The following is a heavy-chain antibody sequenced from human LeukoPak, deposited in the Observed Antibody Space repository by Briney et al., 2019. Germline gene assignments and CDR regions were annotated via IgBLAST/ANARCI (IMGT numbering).Heavy chain of an antibody. CDR2: IKKSGSET. Sequence: GGSLTLSCAASGFPFSPDWMNWVRQAPGKGLEWVAMIKKSGSETHYVDSVKGRFTISRDSARNSLYLQMSSLKADDTAVYYCASLDTAAIRTGGYWGQGTLVTVSS. CDR1: GFPFSPDW. CDR3: ASLDTAAIRTGGY. J-gene: IGHJ4*02. V-gene: IGHV3-7*01. D-gene: IGHD5-18*01.